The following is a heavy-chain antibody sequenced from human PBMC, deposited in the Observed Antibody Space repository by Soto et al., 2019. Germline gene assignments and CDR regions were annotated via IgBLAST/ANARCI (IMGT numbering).Heavy chain of an antibody. Sequence: SETLSLTCTVSGGSISGYYWSWIRQPPGKGLEWIGYIYYSGSTNYNPSLKSRVTISVDTSKNQFSLKLSSVTAADTAVYYCARDGYTVTPNYYYGMDVWGQGTTVTVSS. CDR2: IYYSGST. J-gene: IGHJ6*02. CDR3: ARDGYTVTPNYYYGMDV. CDR1: GGSISGYY. D-gene: IGHD4-4*01. V-gene: IGHV4-59*01.